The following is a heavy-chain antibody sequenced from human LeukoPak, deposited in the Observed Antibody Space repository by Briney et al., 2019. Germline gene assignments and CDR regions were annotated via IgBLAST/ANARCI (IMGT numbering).Heavy chain of an antibody. CDR2: ISGSGGST. CDR3: AKGSDMVRGVPNDY. CDR1: GFTFSSYA. V-gene: IGHV3-23*01. D-gene: IGHD3-10*01. Sequence: GGSLRLSGAASGFTFSSYAMSWVRQAPGKGLEWVSAISGSGGSTYYADSVKGRFTISRDNSKNTLYLQMNSLRAEDTAVYYCAKGSDMVRGVPNDYWGQGTLVTVSS. J-gene: IGHJ4*02.